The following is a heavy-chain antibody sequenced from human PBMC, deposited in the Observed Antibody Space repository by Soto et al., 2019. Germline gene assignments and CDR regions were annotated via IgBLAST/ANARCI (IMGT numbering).Heavy chain of an antibody. D-gene: IGHD3-3*01. V-gene: IGHV1-3*01. CDR3: ARRKYYDFWSGYYTDYDAFDI. CDR1: GYTLTSYA. CDR2: INAGNGNT. Sequence: ASVKVSCKASGYTLTSYAMHWVRQAPGQRLEWMGWINAGNGNTKYSQKFQGRVTITRDTSASTAYMELSSLRSEDTAVYYCARRKYYDFWSGYYTDYDAFDIWGQGTMVTVSS. J-gene: IGHJ3*02.